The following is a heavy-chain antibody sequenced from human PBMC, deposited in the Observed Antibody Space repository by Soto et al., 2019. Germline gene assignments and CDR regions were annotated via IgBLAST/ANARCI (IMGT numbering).Heavy chain of an antibody. D-gene: IGHD1-7*01. V-gene: IGHV1-2*02. CDR3: ARSTGTTYYFDY. CDR2: INPNSGGT. J-gene: IGHJ4*02. Sequence: ASVKVSCKASGYTFTGYYMHWVRQAPGQGLEWMGWINPNSGGTNYAQKFQGRVTMTRDTSISTAYMELSRLRSDDTAVYCCARSTGTTYYFDYWGQGTLVTVSS. CDR1: GYTFTGYY.